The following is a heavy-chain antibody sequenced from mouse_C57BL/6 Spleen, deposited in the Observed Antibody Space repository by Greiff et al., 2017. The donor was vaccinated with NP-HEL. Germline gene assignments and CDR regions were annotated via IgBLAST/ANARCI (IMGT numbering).Heavy chain of an antibody. D-gene: IGHD1-1*01. Sequence: QVQLLQSGAELVKPGASVKISCKASGYAFSSYWMNWVKQRPGKGLEWIGQIYPGDGDTNYNGKFKGKATLTADKSSSTAYMQLSSLTSEDSAVYFCARRGNYYGEEYWGQGTTLTVSS. V-gene: IGHV1-80*01. J-gene: IGHJ2*01. CDR3: ARRGNYYGEEY. CDR1: GYAFSSYW. CDR2: IYPGDGDT.